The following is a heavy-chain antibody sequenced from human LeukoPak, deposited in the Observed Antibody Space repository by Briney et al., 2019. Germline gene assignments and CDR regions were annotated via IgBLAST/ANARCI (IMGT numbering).Heavy chain of an antibody. Sequence: GGSLRLSCAASGFTISSYWMHWVRQAPGKGLVWVSRINSDGSSTKHADSVKGRLTISRDNAKKTVYLQMNRLRAEETEVYYCARGYATRGRDSSVGFDYWGQGALVTVSS. V-gene: IGHV3-74*03. D-gene: IGHD3-16*01. CDR2: INSDGSST. J-gene: IGHJ4*02. CDR1: GFTISSYW. CDR3: ARGYATRGRDSSVGFDY.